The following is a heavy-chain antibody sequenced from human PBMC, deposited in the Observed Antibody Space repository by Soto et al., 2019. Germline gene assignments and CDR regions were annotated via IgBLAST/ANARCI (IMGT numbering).Heavy chain of an antibody. D-gene: IGHD1-1*01. V-gene: IGHV4-59*01. CDR2: IYYSGST. J-gene: IGHJ6*02. Sequence: QVQLQESGPGLVKPSETLSLTCTVSGGSISSYYWSWIRQPPGKGLEWIGYIYYSGSTNYNPSLKSRFTISVDTSKNPFSLKVSSVPAADTAVYYCAREGTTVDSSYYYGMDVWGQGTPGTGS. CDR3: AREGTTVDSSYYYGMDV. CDR1: GGSISSYY.